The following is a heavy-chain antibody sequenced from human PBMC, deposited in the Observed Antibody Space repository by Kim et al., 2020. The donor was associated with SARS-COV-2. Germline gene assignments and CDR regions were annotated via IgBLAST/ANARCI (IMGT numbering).Heavy chain of an antibody. CDR2: IKTNTGNP. Sequence: ASVKVSCKASGYTFTNYAMNWVRQAPGQGLEWMGWIKTNTGNPTYAQGFTGRFVFSLDTSVSTAYLQISSLKAEDTAVYYCARGSTYDILTGLSGVGFDYWGQGTLVTVSS. CDR3: ARGSTYDILTGLSGVGFDY. D-gene: IGHD3-9*01. CDR1: GYTFTNYA. J-gene: IGHJ4*01. V-gene: IGHV7-4-1*02.